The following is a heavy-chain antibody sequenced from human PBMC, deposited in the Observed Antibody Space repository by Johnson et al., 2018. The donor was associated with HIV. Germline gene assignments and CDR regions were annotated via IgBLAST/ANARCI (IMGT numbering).Heavy chain of an antibody. CDR1: GITFRSYG. D-gene: IGHD3-3*01. CDR3: AKDVKEWSPAFDI. Sequence: QVQLVESGVGVVQPAGSLRLSCAASGITFRSYGLHWVLHAPGRGLEWATFIAYDGSNKNYLDSVQGRFTISRDNSKNRLYLQMNSLRAEDTAVYYCAKDVKEWSPAFDIWGQGTVVTVSS. J-gene: IGHJ3*02. V-gene: IGHV3-30*02. CDR2: IAYDGSNK.